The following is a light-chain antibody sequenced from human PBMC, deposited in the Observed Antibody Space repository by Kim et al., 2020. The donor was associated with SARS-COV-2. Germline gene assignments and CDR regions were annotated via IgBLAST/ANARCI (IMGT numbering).Light chain of an antibody. Sequence: GPSVTISCTGTSSDVGYYNYVSWYQQHPGKAPKHMIYEVSKRPSGVPDRFSGYKSGNTASLTVSGLQAEDEADYYCSSYAGSNSWVFGGGTQLTVL. J-gene: IGLJ3*02. V-gene: IGLV2-8*01. CDR3: SSYAGSNSWV. CDR1: SSDVGYYNY. CDR2: EVS.